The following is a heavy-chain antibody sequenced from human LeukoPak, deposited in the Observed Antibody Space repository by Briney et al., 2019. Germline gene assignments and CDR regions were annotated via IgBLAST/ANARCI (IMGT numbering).Heavy chain of an antibody. V-gene: IGHV1-18*01. CDR3: ARVPSYQLPRGPQYNWFDP. Sequence: ASVKVSCEASGYTFTSYGISWVRQAPGQGLEWMGWISAYNGNTNYAQTLQGRVTMTTDTSTSTAYMELRSLRSDDTAVYYCARVPSYQLPRGPQYNWFDPWGQGTLVTVSS. CDR2: ISAYNGNT. D-gene: IGHD2-2*01. CDR1: GYTFTSYG. J-gene: IGHJ5*02.